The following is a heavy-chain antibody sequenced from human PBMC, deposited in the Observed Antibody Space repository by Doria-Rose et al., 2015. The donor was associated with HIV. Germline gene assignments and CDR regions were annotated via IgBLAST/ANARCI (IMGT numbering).Heavy chain of an antibody. Sequence: QVQLVESGGGVVQPGRSLRLSCAASGFTFSSYAMHWVRQAPGKGLEWVAVISYDGGNKYYADSVKGRFTISRDNSKNTLYLQMNSLRAEDTAVYYCAREVVEQWLVGDYYFDYWGQGTLVTVSS. CDR3: AREVVEQWLVGDYYFDY. D-gene: IGHD6-19*01. CDR2: ISYDGGNK. CDR1: GFTFSSYA. V-gene: IGHV3-30-3*01. J-gene: IGHJ4*02.